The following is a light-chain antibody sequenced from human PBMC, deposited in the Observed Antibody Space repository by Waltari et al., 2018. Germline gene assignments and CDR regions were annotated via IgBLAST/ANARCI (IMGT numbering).Light chain of an antibody. J-gene: IGKJ3*01. V-gene: IGKV1-39*01. CDR2: AAS. CDR3: QHSYSTPPFT. CDR1: QSISSY. Sequence: DIQMTQSPSSLSASVGDRVTITCRASQSISSYLNRYQQKPGKAPKLLIYAASSLQSGVPSRFSGSGSGTDFTLTISSLQPEDFATYYCQHSYSTPPFTFGPGTKVDIK.